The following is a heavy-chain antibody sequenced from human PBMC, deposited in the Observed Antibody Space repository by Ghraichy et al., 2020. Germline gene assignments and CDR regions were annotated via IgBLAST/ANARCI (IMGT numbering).Heavy chain of an antibody. CDR3: AHTGTVAAGRYYLDY. CDR2: IYWDDDK. J-gene: IGHJ4*02. V-gene: IGHV2-5*02. CDR1: GFSLSTSGVA. D-gene: IGHD3-9*01. Sequence: SGPTLVKPTQTLTLTCTFSGFSLSTSGVAVDWIRQPPRKALEWLALIYWDDDKRYSPSLKCRLTITKDTSKNQVVLTMTNMDPVDTATYYCAHTGTVAAGRYYLDYWGQGTLVTVSS.